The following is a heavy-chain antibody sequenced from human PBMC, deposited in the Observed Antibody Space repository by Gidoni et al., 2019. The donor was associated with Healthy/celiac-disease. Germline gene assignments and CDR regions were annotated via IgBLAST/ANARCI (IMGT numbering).Heavy chain of an antibody. D-gene: IGHD2-15*01. J-gene: IGHJ3*02. CDR2: ISSSGSTI. CDR3: ARYYCSGGICYSIEGAFDI. Sequence: EVQLVESGGGLVQPGGSLRLSCAASGFTFSSYEMNWVRQAPGKGLEWVSYISSSGSTIYYADSVKGRFTISRDNAKNSLYLQMNSLRAEDTAVYYCARYYCSGGICYSIEGAFDIWGQGTMVTVSS. V-gene: IGHV3-48*03. CDR1: GFTFSSYE.